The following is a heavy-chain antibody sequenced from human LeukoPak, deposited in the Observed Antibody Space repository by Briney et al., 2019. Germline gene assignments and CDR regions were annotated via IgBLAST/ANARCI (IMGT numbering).Heavy chain of an antibody. V-gene: IGHV3-30*01. Sequence: QRWGVLRLSCAASGFTFSSYAMHWVRQAPGKGLEWVAVISYDGSNKYYADSVKGRFTISRDNSKNTLYLQMNSLRAEDTAVYYCARSRQWDNLVNYYYMDVWGKGTTVTVSS. D-gene: IGHD1-26*01. CDR2: ISYDGSNK. CDR1: GFTFSSYA. J-gene: IGHJ6*03. CDR3: ARSRQWDNLVNYYYMDV.